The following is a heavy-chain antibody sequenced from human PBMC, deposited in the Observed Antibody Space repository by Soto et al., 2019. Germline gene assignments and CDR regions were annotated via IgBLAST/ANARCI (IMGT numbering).Heavy chain of an antibody. CDR2: ISGSGGST. J-gene: IGHJ4*02. CDR3: AYSSTLFDY. Sequence: EVQLLESGGGLVQPGGSLRLSCAASGFTFSSYAMSWVRQAPGKGLEWVSAISGSGGSTYYADSVKGRFTISRDNSKNMLYLQINSQRAEDTGIYYCAYSSTLFDYWGQGTLVTVSS. CDR1: GFTFSSYA. D-gene: IGHD6-13*01. V-gene: IGHV3-23*01.